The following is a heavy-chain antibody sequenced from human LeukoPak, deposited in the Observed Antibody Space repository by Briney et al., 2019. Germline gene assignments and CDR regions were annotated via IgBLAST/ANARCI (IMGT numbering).Heavy chain of an antibody. CDR1: GYTFTGYY. CDR3: ARGSPATVSQTIDP. CDR2: INPNSGGT. J-gene: IGHJ5*02. V-gene: IGHV1-2*02. D-gene: IGHD4-17*01. Sequence: ASVKVSCKASGYTFTGYYMHWVRQAPGQGLEWMGWINPNSGGTNYAQKFQGRVTMTRDTSISTAYMELSRLRSDDTAVYYCARGSPATVSQTIDPWGQGNLVTVSS.